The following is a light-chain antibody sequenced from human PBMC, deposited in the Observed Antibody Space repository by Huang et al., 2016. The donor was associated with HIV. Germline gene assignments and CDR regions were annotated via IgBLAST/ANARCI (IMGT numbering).Light chain of an antibody. J-gene: IGKJ4*01. V-gene: IGKV3-11*01. CDR2: ETS. CDR1: QSVTTY. Sequence: EIVLTQSPATLSLSPGDRATLSCMASQSVTTYLAWYQQKPGQAPRLLIYETSTRATGIPDRFSGGGSGTDFTLTISSLDREDFAVYYCQQRRNWHPSSLTFGGGTKVEIK. CDR3: QQRRNWHPSSLT.